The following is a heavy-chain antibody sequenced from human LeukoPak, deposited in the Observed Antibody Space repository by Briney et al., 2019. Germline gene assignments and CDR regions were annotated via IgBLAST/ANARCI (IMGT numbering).Heavy chain of an antibody. V-gene: IGHV1-18*01. CDR1: GYTFTSYG. D-gene: IGHD4-11*01. Sequence: GASVKVSCKASGYTFTSYGISWVRQAPVQGLEWMGWISAYNGNTNYAQKLQGRVTMTTDTSTSTAYMELRSLRSDDTAVYYCARGEITVTTPSAPILRLWGQGTLVTVSS. CDR3: ARGEITVTTPSAPILRL. CDR2: ISAYNGNT. J-gene: IGHJ4*02.